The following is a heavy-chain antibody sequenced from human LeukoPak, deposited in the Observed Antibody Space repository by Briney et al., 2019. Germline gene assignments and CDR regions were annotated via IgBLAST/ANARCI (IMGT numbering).Heavy chain of an antibody. Sequence: ASVKVSCKASGYSFTDYGMHWARQAPGQRLEWMGWVNTGNGNTKYSQKFQGRVTITRDTSANTAYMELSSLRSEDTAVYYCARPYCYNPSCHPDVWGQGTTVTVSS. CDR1: GYSFTDYG. D-gene: IGHD2-2*01. CDR3: ARPYCYNPSCHPDV. CDR2: VNTGNGNT. V-gene: IGHV1-3*04. J-gene: IGHJ6*02.